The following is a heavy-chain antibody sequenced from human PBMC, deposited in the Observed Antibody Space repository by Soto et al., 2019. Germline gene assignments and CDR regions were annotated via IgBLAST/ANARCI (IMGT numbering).Heavy chain of an antibody. CDR1: GFTFSSYS. Sequence: EVQLVESGGGLVQPGGSLRLSCAASGFTFSSYSMNWVRQAPGKGLEWVSYISSSSSTIYYADSVKGRFTISRDNAKNSLYLQMNSLSAEDTAVYYCARDLNYGVFDYWGQGTLVTVSS. V-gene: IGHV3-48*01. D-gene: IGHD4-17*01. J-gene: IGHJ4*02. CDR3: ARDLNYGVFDY. CDR2: ISSSSSTI.